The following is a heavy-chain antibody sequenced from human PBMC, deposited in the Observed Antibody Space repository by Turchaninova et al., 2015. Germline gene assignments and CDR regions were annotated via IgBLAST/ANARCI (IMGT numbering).Heavy chain of an antibody. Sequence: EVQMVESGGGVVQPGGSLRVSVSVSGFSIGGYVMHWVRQAPGKRLEYVSSISRDGGITYYANSVKGRFTISRDNSKNTLYLQMSSLKTEDTAVYYCVKDRWVDDWGQGSLVIVSS. CDR2: ISRDGGIT. J-gene: IGHJ5*02. CDR1: GFSIGGYV. CDR3: VKDRWVDD. V-gene: IGHV3-64D*06.